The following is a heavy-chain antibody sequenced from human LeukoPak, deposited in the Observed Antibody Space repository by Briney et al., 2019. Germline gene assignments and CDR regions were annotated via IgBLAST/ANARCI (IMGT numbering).Heavy chain of an antibody. CDR3: AREAPDFRPLDY. CDR2: IYTSGST. CDR1: GGSISSYY. V-gene: IGHV4-4*07. Sequence: SETLSLTCTVSGGSISSYYWSWIRQPAGKGLEWIGRIYTSGSTNYNPPLKSRVTMSVDTSKNQFSLKLNSVTAADTAVYYCAREAPDFRPLDYWGQGTLVTVSS. J-gene: IGHJ4*02.